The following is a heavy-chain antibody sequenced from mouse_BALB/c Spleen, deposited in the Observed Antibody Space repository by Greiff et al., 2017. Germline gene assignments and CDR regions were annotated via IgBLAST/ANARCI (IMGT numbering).Heavy chain of an antibody. V-gene: IGHV5-6-2*01. J-gene: IGHJ3*01. CDR1: GFTFSSYY. CDR2: INSNGGST. Sequence: EVKLVESGGGLVKLGGSLKLSCAASGFTFSSYYMSWVRQTPEKRLELVAAINSNGGSTYYPDTVKGRFTISRDNAKNTLYLQMSSLKSEDTALYYCARQGENYGYLFAYWGQGTLVTVSA. D-gene: IGHD1-2*01. CDR3: ARQGENYGYLFAY.